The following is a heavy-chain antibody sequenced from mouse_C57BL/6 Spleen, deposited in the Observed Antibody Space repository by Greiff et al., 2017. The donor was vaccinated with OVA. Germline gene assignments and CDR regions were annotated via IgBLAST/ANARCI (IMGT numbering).Heavy chain of an antibody. CDR1: GFNFSSYA. Sequence: EVQLVESGGGLVKPGGSLTVSCAASGFNFSSYAMSWVRQTPDKRLEWVATISDGGSYTYYPDNVKGRFTISRDNAKNNLYLQMSHLKSEDTAMYYCARGDYGSRYWYFDVWGTGTTVTVSS. CDR3: ARGDYGSRYWYFDV. D-gene: IGHD1-1*01. V-gene: IGHV5-4*01. CDR2: ISDGGSYT. J-gene: IGHJ1*03.